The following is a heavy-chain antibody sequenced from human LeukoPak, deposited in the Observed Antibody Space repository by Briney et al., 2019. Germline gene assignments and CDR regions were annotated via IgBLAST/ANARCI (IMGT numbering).Heavy chain of an antibody. V-gene: IGHV4-31*03. CDR3: AIRSYYYDSSGYYGEN. D-gene: IGHD3-22*01. J-gene: IGHJ4*02. Sequence: PSQTLSLTCTVSGGSINSGGSYWSWIRHHPGKGLEWIGYIHYSGSTNYNPSLKSRVTISLDTSKNQFSLKLSSVTAADTAVYYCAIRSYYYDSSGYYGENWGQGTQVTVSS. CDR2: IHYSGST. CDR1: GGSINSGGSY.